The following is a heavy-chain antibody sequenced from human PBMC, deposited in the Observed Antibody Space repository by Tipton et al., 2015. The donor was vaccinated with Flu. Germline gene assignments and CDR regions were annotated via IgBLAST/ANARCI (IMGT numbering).Heavy chain of an antibody. CDR2: IYYSGTT. V-gene: IGHV4-39*07. J-gene: IGHJ6*02. D-gene: IGHD2-15*01. Sequence: TLSLTCSVSGGSVTIRGYCWGWFRRPPGKGLEYIGTIYYSGTTDHNPSLKSRLSLSMDASRNQFSLGLSSVTDADTAVYYCARMMLTQYSYHTMDVWGQGTAVAVAS. CDR3: ARMMLTQYSYHTMDV. CDR1: GGSVTIRGYC.